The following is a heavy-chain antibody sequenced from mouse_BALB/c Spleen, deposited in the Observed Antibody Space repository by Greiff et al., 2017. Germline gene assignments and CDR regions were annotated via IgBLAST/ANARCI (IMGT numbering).Heavy chain of an antibody. CDR2: ISYSGST. V-gene: IGHV3-2*02. J-gene: IGHJ3*01. CDR3: ARDYGRTWFAY. CDR1: GYSITSDYA. Sequence: EVKLVESGPGLVKPSQSLSLTCTVTGYSITSDYAWNWIRQFPGNKLEWMGYISYSGSTSYNPSLKSRISITRDTSKNQFFLQLNSVTTEDTATYYCARDYGRTWFAYWGQGTLVTVSA. D-gene: IGHD1-1*01.